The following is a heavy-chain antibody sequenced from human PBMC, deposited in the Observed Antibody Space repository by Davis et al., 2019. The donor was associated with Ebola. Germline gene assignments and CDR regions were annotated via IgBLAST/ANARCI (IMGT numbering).Heavy chain of an antibody. J-gene: IGHJ5*02. V-gene: IGHV5-51*01. CDR1: GYSFTSYW. D-gene: IGHD3-3*02. Sequence: PGGSLRLSCKGSGYSFTSYWIGWVRQMPGKGLEWMGIIYPGDSDTRYSPSFQGQVTISADKSISTAYLQWSSLKASDTAMYYCAREEVGASGVVALNWFDPWGQGTLVTVSS. CDR3: AREEVGASGVVALNWFDP. CDR2: IYPGDSDT.